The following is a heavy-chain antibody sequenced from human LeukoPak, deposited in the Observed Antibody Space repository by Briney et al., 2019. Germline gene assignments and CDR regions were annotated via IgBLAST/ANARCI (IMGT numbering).Heavy chain of an antibody. CDR3: ARLSSSWYQDWYFDL. J-gene: IGHJ2*01. CDR2: IYTSGSP. Sequence: SETLSLTCTVSGGSISSYDWSWIRQPAGKGLEGIGRIYTSGSPNYNPSLKSRVTMSVDTSKKQFSLKLSSVTAADTAVYYCARLSSSWYQDWYFDLWGRGTLVTVSS. D-gene: IGHD6-13*01. V-gene: IGHV4-4*07. CDR1: GGSISSYD.